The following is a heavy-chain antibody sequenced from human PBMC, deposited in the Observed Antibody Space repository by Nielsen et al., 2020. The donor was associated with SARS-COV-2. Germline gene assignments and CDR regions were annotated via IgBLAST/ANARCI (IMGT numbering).Heavy chain of an antibody. CDR2: ISGTGRST. CDR3: AKSLATVTTLSFDY. CDR1: GFTFSSYA. D-gene: IGHD4-17*01. J-gene: IGHJ4*01. V-gene: IGHV3-23*01. Sequence: GGSLRLSCAASGFTFSSYAMSWVRQAPGKGLEWVSAISGTGRSTYYADSVKGRFTISRDNSKNTLYLQMNSLRAEDTALYYCAKSLATVTTLSFDYWGQEPWSPSPQ.